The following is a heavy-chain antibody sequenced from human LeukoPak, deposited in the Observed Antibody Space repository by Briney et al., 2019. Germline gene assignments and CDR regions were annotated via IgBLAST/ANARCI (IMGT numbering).Heavy chain of an antibody. J-gene: IGHJ6*03. CDR1: GLTFSADA. CDR3: AKRGGYCSSASCYYYYYMDV. CDR2: ITSSGGST. V-gene: IGHV3-23*01. D-gene: IGHD2-2*01. Sequence: GGSLRLSCVSSGLTFSADAMSWVRQAPGRGLEWVSGITSSGGSTYYADSVKGRFTISRDNSKNTLFLQMNGLRAEDTAVYYCAKRGGYCSSASCYYYYYMDVWGKGTTVTVSS.